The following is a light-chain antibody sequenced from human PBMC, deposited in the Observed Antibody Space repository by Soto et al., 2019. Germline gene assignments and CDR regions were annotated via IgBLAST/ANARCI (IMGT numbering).Light chain of an antibody. V-gene: IGKV3-15*01. J-gene: IGKJ1*01. Sequence: EVVMSQSPSTLSVSPGERATLSCRASQSVSYNLAWYQHKPGQAPRLLIYGPSTRATGIPARFSGSGSGTEFTLTISSLQSEDFALYYCQQYNNWPRTVGQG. CDR3: QQYNNWPRT. CDR2: GPS. CDR1: QSVSYN.